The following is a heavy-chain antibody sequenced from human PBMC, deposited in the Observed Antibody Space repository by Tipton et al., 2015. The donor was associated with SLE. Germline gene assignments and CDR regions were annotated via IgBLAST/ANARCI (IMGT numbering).Heavy chain of an antibody. CDR3: ARGVGHNPNEGYFDL. CDR1: GDSVSSGSYY. J-gene: IGHJ2*01. Sequence: TLSLTCTVSGDSVSSGSYYWSWIRQPAGKGLEWIGHVYTTGSTNYNPSLRSRVTIPVDTSKNQVSLELSSVTAADTAVYYCARGVGHNPNEGYFDLWGRGTLVTVSS. D-gene: IGHD2-8*01. CDR2: VYTTGST. V-gene: IGHV4-61*09.